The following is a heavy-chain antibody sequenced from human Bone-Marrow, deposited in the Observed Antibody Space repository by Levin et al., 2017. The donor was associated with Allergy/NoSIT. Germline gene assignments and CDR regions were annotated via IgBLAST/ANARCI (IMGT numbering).Heavy chain of an antibody. CDR3: ARAIARGGHTYYYYYMDV. J-gene: IGHJ6*03. CDR2: INPNSGGT. V-gene: IGHV1-2*02. D-gene: IGHD3-16*01. Sequence: ASVKVSCKASGYIFTDYYIHWVRQAPGQGLEWMGWINPNSGGTKYAQKFQGRVTMTRDTSISTAYVDLSRLRFDDTAVYYCARAIARGGHTYYYYYMDVWGKGTTVTVSS. CDR1: GYIFTDYY.